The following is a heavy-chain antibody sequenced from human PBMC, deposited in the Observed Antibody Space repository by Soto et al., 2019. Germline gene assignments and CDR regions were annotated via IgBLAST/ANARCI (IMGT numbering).Heavy chain of an antibody. CDR1: GFTFSIYA. V-gene: IGHV3-23*01. D-gene: IGHD6-13*01. Sequence: VQLLESGGGLVQPGGSLRLSCAAAGFTFSIYAMSWVRQAPGKGLEWVSAISGSGGSTYYADSVKGRFTISRDTSKNTLYLQMNSLRADDTAVYYCAKATRGGAATLIRDYWGQGTLVTVSS. J-gene: IGHJ4*02. CDR3: AKATRGGAATLIRDY. CDR2: ISGSGGST.